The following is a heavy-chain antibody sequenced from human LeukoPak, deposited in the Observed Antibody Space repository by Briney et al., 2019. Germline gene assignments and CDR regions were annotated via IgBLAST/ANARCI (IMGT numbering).Heavy chain of an antibody. J-gene: IGHJ4*02. D-gene: IGHD6-13*01. V-gene: IGHV1-46*01. CDR1: GYTFTSYY. CDR3: AAIAAAGTAGYFDY. Sequence: GASVKVSCKASGYTFTSYYMHWVRQAPGQGLEWMGIINPSGGSTSYAQRFQGRVTMTRDTFTSTVYMELSSLRSEDTAVYYCAAIAAAGTAGYFDYWGQGTLVTVSS. CDR2: INPSGGST.